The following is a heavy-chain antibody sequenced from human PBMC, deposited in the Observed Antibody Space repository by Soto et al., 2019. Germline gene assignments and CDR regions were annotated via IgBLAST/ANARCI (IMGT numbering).Heavy chain of an antibody. V-gene: IGHV3-21*01. D-gene: IGHD4-17*01. J-gene: IGHJ4*02. Sequence: GGSLRLSCAASGFTFSSYSMNWVRQAPGKGLEWVSSISSSSSYIYYADSVKGRFTISRDNAKNSLYLQMNSLRAEDTAVYYCARAPNDYGDYVFDYWGQGTLVTVSS. CDR1: GFTFSSYS. CDR3: ARAPNDYGDYVFDY. CDR2: ISSSSSYI.